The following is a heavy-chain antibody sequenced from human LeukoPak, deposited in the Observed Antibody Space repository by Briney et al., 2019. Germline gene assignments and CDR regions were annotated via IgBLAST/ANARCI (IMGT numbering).Heavy chain of an antibody. J-gene: IGHJ4*02. Sequence: SETLSLTCTVSGDSISTSGYYWSWLRQHPGTGLEWIAYIHYIGNTYYNPSLESRVTKSVDTSSNQFSLNVASVTAADTAVYYGARVRDDYFFDYWGQGILVTVSS. V-gene: IGHV4-31*03. CDR1: GDSISTSGYY. D-gene: IGHD3-3*01. CDR3: ARVRDDYFFDY. CDR2: IHYIGNT.